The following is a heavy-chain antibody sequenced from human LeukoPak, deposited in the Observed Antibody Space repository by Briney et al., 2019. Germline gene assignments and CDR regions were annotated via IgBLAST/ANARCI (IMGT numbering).Heavy chain of an antibody. CDR2: ISYDGSNK. Sequence: PGGSLRLSCAASGFTFSKYWMTWVRQAPGKGLEWVAVISYDGSNKYYADSVKGRFTISRDNSKNTLYLQMNSLRAEDTAVYYCAKAFQRRRGDAFDIWGQGTMVTVSS. V-gene: IGHV3-30*18. CDR3: AKAFQRRRGDAFDI. J-gene: IGHJ3*02. D-gene: IGHD6-25*01. CDR1: GFTFSKYW.